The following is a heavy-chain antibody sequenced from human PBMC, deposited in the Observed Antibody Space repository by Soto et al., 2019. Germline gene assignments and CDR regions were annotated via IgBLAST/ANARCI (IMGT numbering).Heavy chain of an antibody. CDR2: IKRKIEGETT. V-gene: IGHV3-15*07. Sequence: GGSLRLSCAASGFTFSSAWMNWVRQAPGKGLERVGRIKRKIEGETTHYAAPVKGRFTISRDDSKNMLFLQMNSLKTEDTAIYYCTTGPVEGYWGQGLLVTVSS. J-gene: IGHJ4*02. CDR1: GFTFSSAW. CDR3: TTGPVEGY. D-gene: IGHD3-3*01.